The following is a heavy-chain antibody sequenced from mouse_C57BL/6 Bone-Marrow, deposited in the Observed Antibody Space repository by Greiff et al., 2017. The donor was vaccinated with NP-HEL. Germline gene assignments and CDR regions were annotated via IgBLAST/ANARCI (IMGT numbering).Heavy chain of an antibody. V-gene: IGHV1-55*01. CDR1: GYTFTSYW. D-gene: IGHD2-4*01. CDR2: IYPGSGST. Sequence: QVQLQQPGAELVKPGASVKMSCKASGYTFTSYWITWVKQRPGQGLEWIGDIYPGSGSTNYNEKFKSKATLTVDTSSSTAYMQLSSLTSEDSAVYYYARSVYYYYLYYAMDYWGQGTSVTVSS. CDR3: ARSVYYYYLYYAMDY. J-gene: IGHJ4*01.